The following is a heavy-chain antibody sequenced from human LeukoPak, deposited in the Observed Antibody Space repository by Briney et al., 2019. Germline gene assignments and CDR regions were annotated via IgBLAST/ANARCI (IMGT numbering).Heavy chain of an antibody. D-gene: IGHD3-16*01. CDR2: IIPIFGTA. CDR3: ASRYLHPLGC. Sequence: SVKVSCKASGGTFSSYAISWVRQAPGQGLEWMGGIIPIFGTANYAQKFQGRVTITTDESTSTAYMELSSLRSDDTAVYYCASRYLHPLGCWGQGTLVTVSS. V-gene: IGHV1-69*05. J-gene: IGHJ4*02. CDR1: GGTFSSYA.